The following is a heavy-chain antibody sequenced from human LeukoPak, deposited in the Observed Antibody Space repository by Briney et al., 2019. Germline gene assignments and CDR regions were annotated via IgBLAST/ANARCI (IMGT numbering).Heavy chain of an antibody. CDR2: IWNDGSNR. CDR3: ARDISTMTFYGMDV. J-gene: IGHJ6*02. Sequence: PGGSLRLSCAASGFTFRDYYMSWIRHAPGKGLEWVAVIWNDGSNRYYADSVKGRFTISRDNSKNTLYLQINSLRAEDTAVYYCARDISTMTFYGMDVWGRGTTVTVSS. V-gene: IGHV3-33*08. CDR1: GFTFRDYY. D-gene: IGHD5/OR15-5a*01.